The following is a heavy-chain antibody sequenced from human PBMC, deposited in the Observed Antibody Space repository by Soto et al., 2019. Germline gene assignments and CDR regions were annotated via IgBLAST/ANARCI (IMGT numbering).Heavy chain of an antibody. D-gene: IGHD6-13*01. CDR3: ARDLHSSSPVDWVDP. CDR2: IIPLFDTA. Sequence: QVQLVQSGAEVKKPGSSVKVSCKASGGTFSSHAINWVRQAPGQGLEWMGRIIPLFDTANYAQKFQGRVTITADESTSTVYMELSSLRSEDTALYYRARDLHSSSPVDWVDPWGQGTLVTVSS. J-gene: IGHJ5*02. V-gene: IGHV1-69*18. CDR1: GGTFSSHA.